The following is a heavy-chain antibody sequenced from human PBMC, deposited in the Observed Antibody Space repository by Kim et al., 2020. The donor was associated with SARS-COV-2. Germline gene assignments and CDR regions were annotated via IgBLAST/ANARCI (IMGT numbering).Heavy chain of an antibody. V-gene: IGHV4-30-4*01. Sequence: SETLSLTCTVSGGSISSGDYYWSWLRQPPGKGLEWIGYIYYSGSTYYNPSRKSRVTIAVDTSKNQFSMKLSAVTAADTAVYYCARGGGEGFDYWGQGTLGTVSS. CDR3: ARGGGEGFDY. CDR1: GGSISSGDYY. J-gene: IGHJ4*02. D-gene: IGHD3-10*01. CDR2: IYYSGST.